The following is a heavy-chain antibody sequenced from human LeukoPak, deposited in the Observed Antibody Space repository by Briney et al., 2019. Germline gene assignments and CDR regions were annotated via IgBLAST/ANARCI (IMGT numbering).Heavy chain of an antibody. CDR3: ARASGPHTGYYDSLTGYYSRWFDP. Sequence: SETLSLTCTVSGGSISSYYWSWIRQPPGKGLEWIGYIYYSGSTNYNPSLKSRVSISVDTSKNQFSLKLSSVTAADTAVYYCARASGPHTGYYDSLTGYYSRWFDPWGQGTLVTASS. V-gene: IGHV4-59*01. CDR2: IYYSGST. D-gene: IGHD3-9*01. J-gene: IGHJ5*02. CDR1: GGSISSYY.